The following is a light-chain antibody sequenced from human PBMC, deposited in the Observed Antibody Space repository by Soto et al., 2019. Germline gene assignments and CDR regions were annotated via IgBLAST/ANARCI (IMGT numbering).Light chain of an antibody. V-gene: IGKV3-20*01. CDR2: GAS. CDR3: QQYGSSPWT. J-gene: IGKJ1*01. Sequence: TQSPSSLSASLGDRVTIACQASQDIRYYLNWYQQKPGQAPRLLIYGASSRATGIPDRFSGSGSGTDFTLTISRLEPEDFAVYYCQQYGSSPWTFGQGTKVDIK. CDR1: QDIRYY.